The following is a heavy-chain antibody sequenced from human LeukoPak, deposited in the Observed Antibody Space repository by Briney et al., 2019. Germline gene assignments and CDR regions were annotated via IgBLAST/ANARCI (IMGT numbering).Heavy chain of an antibody. CDR3: ARERVVSDYNWFDP. CDR2: VSRVGYT. J-gene: IGHJ5*02. D-gene: IGHD6-25*01. V-gene: IGHV4-34*01. CDR1: GASFAGYS. Sequence: PSETLSLTCAVHGASFAGYSWSWIRQSPGKGLEWIGEVSRVGYTIYNPSLKSRVNISIDTSTTQFSLRLSPVTVADTAVYFCARERVVSDYNWFDPWGQGTLVTVSS.